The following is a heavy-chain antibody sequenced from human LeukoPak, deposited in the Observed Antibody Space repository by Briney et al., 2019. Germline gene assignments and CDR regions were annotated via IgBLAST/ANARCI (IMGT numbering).Heavy chain of an antibody. CDR1: GFTFSDYW. J-gene: IGHJ4*02. D-gene: IGHD3-10*01. CDR3: ARSYGSGSSFDY. Sequence: GGSLRLSCAASGFTFSDYWMSWVRQAPGKGLEGVASIKQDGSEKYYVDSVKGRFTISRDSAKNSLYLQMNSLRADDTAVYYCARSYGSGSSFDYWGQGTLVTVSS. CDR2: IKQDGSEK. V-gene: IGHV3-7*01.